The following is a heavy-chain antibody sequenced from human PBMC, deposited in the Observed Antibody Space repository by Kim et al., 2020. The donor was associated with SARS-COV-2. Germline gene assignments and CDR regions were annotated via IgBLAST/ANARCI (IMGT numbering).Heavy chain of an antibody. CDR1: GFTFSSYS. J-gene: IGHJ4*02. CDR3: AREFYDILTGYYYFDY. V-gene: IGHV3-21*01. D-gene: IGHD3-9*01. Sequence: GGSLRLSCAASGFTFSSYSMNWVRQAPGKGLEWVSSISSSSSYIYYADSVKGRFTISRDNAKNSLYLQMNSLRAEDTAVYYCAREFYDILTGYYYFDYWGQGTLGTVSS. CDR2: ISSSSSYI.